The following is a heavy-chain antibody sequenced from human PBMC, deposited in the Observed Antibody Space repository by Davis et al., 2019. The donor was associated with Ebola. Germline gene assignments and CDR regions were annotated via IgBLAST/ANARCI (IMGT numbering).Heavy chain of an antibody. CDR2: TYYRSKWYN. Sequence: PSETLSLTCAISGDSVSSNSAAWNWTRQSPSRGLEWLGRTYYRSKWYNDYAVSVKSRITINPDTSKNQFSLQLNSVTPEDTAVYYCARDMGWGGLYSSPTFDYWGQGTLVTVSS. D-gene: IGHD6-13*01. CDR3: ARDMGWGGLYSSPTFDY. J-gene: IGHJ4*02. V-gene: IGHV6-1*01. CDR1: GDSVSSNSAA.